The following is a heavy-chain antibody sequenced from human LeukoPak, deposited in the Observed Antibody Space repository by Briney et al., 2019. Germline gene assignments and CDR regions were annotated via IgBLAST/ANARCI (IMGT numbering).Heavy chain of an antibody. CDR3: ARVGPLWFGLLNTADV. J-gene: IGHJ3*01. Sequence: GGSLRLSCAASGFTFTSYWMTWVRQAPGKGREGVANTNLDGSERYYADSVKGRFTISRDNPNNSLYLQMDSLSGEDKAVYYCARVGPLWFGLLNTADVWGQGTLVTVS. D-gene: IGHD3-10*01. V-gene: IGHV3-7*01. CDR2: TNLDGSER. CDR1: GFTFTSYW.